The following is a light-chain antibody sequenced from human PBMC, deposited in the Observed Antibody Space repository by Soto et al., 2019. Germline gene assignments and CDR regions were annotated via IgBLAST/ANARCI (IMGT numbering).Light chain of an antibody. V-gene: IGLV2-14*01. CDR1: SNDVGRYGH. CDR3: SSYTSDSSYV. J-gene: IGLJ1*01. CDR2: AVS. Sequence: QSALPQPASVSGVPGQSITLSCTGTSNDVGRYGHVSWYQQPPGKAPHLMIYAVSNRPSRLSNRFSASKSGNTASLFISGLQAEDEADYYYSSYTSDSSYVFGSETKATVL.